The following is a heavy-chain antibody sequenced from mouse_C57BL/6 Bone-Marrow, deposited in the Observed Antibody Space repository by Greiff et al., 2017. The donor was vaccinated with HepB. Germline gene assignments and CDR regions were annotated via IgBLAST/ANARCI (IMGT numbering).Heavy chain of an antibody. Sequence: QVTLKESGPGILQSSQTLSLTCSFSGFSLSTSGMGVSWIRQPSGKGLEWLAHVYWDDDKRYNPSLKSRLTISKDTSRNQVFLKITSVDTADTATYYCARSIYCYGSSYVPYAMDYWGQGTSVTVSS. V-gene: IGHV8-12*01. J-gene: IGHJ4*01. CDR2: VYWDDDK. D-gene: IGHD1-1*01. CDR3: ARSIYCYGSSYVPYAMDY. CDR1: GFSLSTSGMG.